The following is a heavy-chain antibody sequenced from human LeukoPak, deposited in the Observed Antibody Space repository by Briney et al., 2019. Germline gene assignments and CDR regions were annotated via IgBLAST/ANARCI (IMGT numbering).Heavy chain of an antibody. CDR3: ARLDEYSSSSRYYGMDV. V-gene: IGHV1-69*13. CDR1: GGTFSSYG. D-gene: IGHD6-6*01. J-gene: IGHJ6*02. Sequence: SVKVSCKASGGTFSSYGISWVRQAPGQGLEWMGGIIPIFGTANYAQKFQGRVTITADESTSTAYMELSSLRSEDTAVYYCARLDEYSSSSRYYGMDVWGPGTLVTVSS. CDR2: IIPIFGTA.